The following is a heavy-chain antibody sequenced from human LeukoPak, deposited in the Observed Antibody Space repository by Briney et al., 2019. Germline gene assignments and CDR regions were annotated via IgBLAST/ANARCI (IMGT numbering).Heavy chain of an antibody. D-gene: IGHD3-10*01. Sequence: SSETLSLTCAVYGGSFSGYYWSWTRQPPGKGLEWIGEINHSGSTNYNPSFKSRVTISVDTSKNQFSLKLSSVTAADTAVYYCARGRNLWFGELWGLWGQGTLVTVSS. CDR1: GGSFSGYY. J-gene: IGHJ4*02. V-gene: IGHV4-34*01. CDR3: ARGRNLWFGELWGL. CDR2: INHSGST.